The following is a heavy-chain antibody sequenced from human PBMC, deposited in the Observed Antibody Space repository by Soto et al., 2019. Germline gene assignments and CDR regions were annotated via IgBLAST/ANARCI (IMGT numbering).Heavy chain of an antibody. V-gene: IGHV3-30*18. Sequence: QVQLVESGGGVVQPGGSLRLSCAASAFSFSSYAMHWVRQAPGKGLEWVALISLDGGNTNYADFVEGRFTISRDNSKNTLLLQMNSLRTEDTATYYCAKDMSCSGTYYTFDHWGRGALVTVSS. CDR2: ISLDGGNT. J-gene: IGHJ4*02. D-gene: IGHD3-10*02. CDR3: AKDMSCSGTYYTFDH. CDR1: AFSFSSYA.